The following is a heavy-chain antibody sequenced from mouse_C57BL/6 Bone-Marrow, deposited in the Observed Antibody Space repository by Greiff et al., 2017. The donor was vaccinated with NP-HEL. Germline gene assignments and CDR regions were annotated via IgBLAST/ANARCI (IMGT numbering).Heavy chain of an antibody. J-gene: IGHJ2*01. CDR1: GFTFSSYG. CDR2: ISSGGSYT. D-gene: IGHD4-1*01. V-gene: IGHV5-6*01. CDR3: ARVRLGQDY. Sequence: EVQLQESGGDLVKPGGSLKLSCAASGFTFSSYGMSWVRQTPDKRLEWVATISSGGSYTYYPDSVKGRFTISRDNAKNTLYLQMSSLKSEDTAMYYCARVRLGQDYWGQGTTLTVSS.